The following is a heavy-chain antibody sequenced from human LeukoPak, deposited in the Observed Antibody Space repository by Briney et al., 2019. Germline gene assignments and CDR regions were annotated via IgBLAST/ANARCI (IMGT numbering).Heavy chain of an antibody. J-gene: IGHJ3*02. CDR3: VRDRAVSPFPPDAFDM. V-gene: IGHV3-33*08. Sequence: GGSLRLSCAASGFTFSDHLMHWVRQAPSKGLEWVAIISYDGGNKYYGDSVKGRFTISRDNSKNTLYLQMNSLRAEDTAVYYCVRDRAVSPFPPDAFDMWGQGTMVTVAS. CDR1: GFTFSDHL. D-gene: IGHD4-17*01. CDR2: ISYDGGNK.